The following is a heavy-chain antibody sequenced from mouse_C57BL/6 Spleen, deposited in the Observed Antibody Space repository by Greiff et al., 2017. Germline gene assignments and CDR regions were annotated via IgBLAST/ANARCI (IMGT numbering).Heavy chain of an antibody. J-gene: IGHJ4*01. CDR2: ISSGSSTI. V-gene: IGHV5-17*01. CDR3: ASRPVVATRAMDY. CDR1: GFTFSDYG. Sequence: EVHLVESGGGLVKPGGSLKLSCAASGFTFSDYGMHWVRQAPGKGLEWVAYISSGSSTIYYADKVKGRFTISRDTAKNTLFLQMTSLRAEDTAMYYCASRPVVATRAMDYWGQGTSVTVSS. D-gene: IGHD1-1*01.